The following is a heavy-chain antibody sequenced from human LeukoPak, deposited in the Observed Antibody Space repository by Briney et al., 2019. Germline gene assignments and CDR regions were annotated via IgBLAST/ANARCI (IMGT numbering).Heavy chain of an antibody. D-gene: IGHD2-8*02. CDR3: ARDPSGPPDY. V-gene: IGHV3-33*01. Sequence: GGSLRLSCAASGFTFSNYGMHWVRQAPGKGLEWVATIWYDGNKEDYADSVKGRFTISRDNSKNTLYLQMNSLRAEDTAVYYCARDPSGPPDYWGQGTLVTVSS. CDR1: GFTFSNYG. J-gene: IGHJ4*02. CDR2: IWYDGNKE.